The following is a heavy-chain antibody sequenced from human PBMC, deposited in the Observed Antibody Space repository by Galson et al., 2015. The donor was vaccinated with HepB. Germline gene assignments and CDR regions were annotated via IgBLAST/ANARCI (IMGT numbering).Heavy chain of an antibody. CDR2: ISSIGGTT. V-gene: IGHV3-23*01. CDR1: GFTFSNYA. Sequence: SLRLSCATSGFTFSNYAMSWVRQAPGKGLEWVSDISSIGGTTNYADSVKGRFTISRDNSKNTLYLQMNSLRAEDTAVYYCARSSWFGELCCYWGQGTLVTVSS. J-gene: IGHJ4*02. CDR3: ARSSWFGELCCY. D-gene: IGHD3-10*01.